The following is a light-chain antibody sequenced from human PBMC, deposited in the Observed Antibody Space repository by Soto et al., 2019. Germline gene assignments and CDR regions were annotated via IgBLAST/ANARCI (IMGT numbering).Light chain of an antibody. J-gene: IGKJ5*01. Sequence: ALNRATVCRVGRESRTLSSRASQSVSSNLAWYQQKPGQAPGLLTYGASTRATGIPARFSCSGCGPQITLTSGILQSEDLAVHSIQQYNKRPRAIGQGTRLEIK. CDR1: QSVSSN. CDR2: GAS. V-gene: IGKV3-15*01. CDR3: QQYNKRPRA.